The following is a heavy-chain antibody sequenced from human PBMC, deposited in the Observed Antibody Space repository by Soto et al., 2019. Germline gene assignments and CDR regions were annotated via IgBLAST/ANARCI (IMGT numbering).Heavy chain of an antibody. V-gene: IGHV3-23*01. Sequence: EVQLLESGGGLVKPGGSLRLSCAASGFTFSKYAMSWVRLAPGKGLEWVSSISANGGITDYADSVKGRFTISRDHFQNILSLQMDSLRGADTALYFCAKDKYTDSVRKVWFFDYWGRGTLVTVSS. CDR1: GFTFSKYA. J-gene: IGHJ2*01. D-gene: IGHD2-15*01. CDR3: AKDKYTDSVRKVWFFDY. CDR2: ISANGGIT.